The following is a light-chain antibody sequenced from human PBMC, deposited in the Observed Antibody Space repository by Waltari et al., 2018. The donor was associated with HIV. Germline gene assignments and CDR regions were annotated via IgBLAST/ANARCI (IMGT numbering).Light chain of an antibody. J-gene: IGKJ2*01. V-gene: IGKV3-15*01. Sequence: EIVMTQSPPTLSVSPGQRVTLSCRARQSISTEVAWYQQRPGQSPRLLIYVAATRPTGIPARFSGSGSGTEFTLTISSLQSEDCATYFCQQYDSGPRGITFGQGTMLEIK. CDR3: QQYDSGPRGIT. CDR2: VAA. CDR1: QSISTE.